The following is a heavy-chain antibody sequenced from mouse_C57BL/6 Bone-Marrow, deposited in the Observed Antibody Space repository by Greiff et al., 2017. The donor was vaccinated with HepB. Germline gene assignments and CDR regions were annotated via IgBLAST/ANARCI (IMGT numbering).Heavy chain of an antibody. CDR3: ARGDGNYEGWFAY. CDR1: GYTFTNYW. J-gene: IGHJ3*01. Sequence: VQLQQSGAELVRPGTSVKMSCKASGYTFTNYWIGWAKQRPGHGLEWIGDIYPGGGYTNYNEKFKGKATLTADKSSSTAYMQFSSLTSEDSAIYYCARGDGNYEGWFAYWGQGTLVTVSA. D-gene: IGHD2-1*01. CDR2: IYPGGGYT. V-gene: IGHV1-63*01.